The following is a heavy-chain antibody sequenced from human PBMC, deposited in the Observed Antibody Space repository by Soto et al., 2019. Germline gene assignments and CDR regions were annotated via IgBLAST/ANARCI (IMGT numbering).Heavy chain of an antibody. Sequence: SETLSLTCTVSGGSISSYYWSWIRQPPGKGLEWIGYIYYSGSTNYNPSLKSRVTISVDTSKNQFSLKLSSVTAADTAVYYCARGGWGVTNYSGMDVWGQGTTVTVSS. CDR2: IYYSGST. CDR3: ARGGWGVTNYSGMDV. V-gene: IGHV4-59*01. J-gene: IGHJ6*02. CDR1: GGSISSYY. D-gene: IGHD2-21*02.